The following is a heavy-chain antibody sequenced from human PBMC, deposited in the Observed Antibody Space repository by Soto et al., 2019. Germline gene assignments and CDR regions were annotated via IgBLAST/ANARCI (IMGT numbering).Heavy chain of an antibody. J-gene: IGHJ5*02. Sequence: QVQLVESGGGLVKPGGSLRLSCAASGFTFSDYYMSCIRQAPGKGLEWLAYISSSGTTIYYADSVQCRFTVSRDNAKNSLYLQMNRMRAEDTAVYYCARVRGGYYPPGSWGQGTLVTVSS. D-gene: IGHD1-26*01. CDR2: ISSSGTTI. V-gene: IGHV3-11*01. CDR3: ARVRGGYYPPGS. CDR1: GFTFSDYY.